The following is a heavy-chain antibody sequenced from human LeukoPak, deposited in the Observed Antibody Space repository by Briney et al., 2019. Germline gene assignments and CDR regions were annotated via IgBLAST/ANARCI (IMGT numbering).Heavy chain of an antibody. Sequence: GGSLRLSCAASGFTFSSYAMSWVRQAPGKGMEWVSAISGSGGSTYYADCVKGRFTISRDNAKNTLYLQMNSLRAEDTAVYYCAKDRDRDYYDSSGYYSGYWGQGTLVTVSS. CDR1: GFTFSSYA. D-gene: IGHD3-22*01. V-gene: IGHV3-23*01. CDR3: AKDRDRDYYDSSGYYSGY. CDR2: ISGSGGST. J-gene: IGHJ4*02.